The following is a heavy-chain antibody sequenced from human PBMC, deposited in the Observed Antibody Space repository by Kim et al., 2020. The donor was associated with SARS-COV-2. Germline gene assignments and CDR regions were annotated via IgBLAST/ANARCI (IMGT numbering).Heavy chain of an antibody. J-gene: IGHJ5*02. CDR1: GFTFSSYG. CDR2: ISYDGNNK. Sequence: GGSLRLSCAASGFTFSSYGMHWVRQAPGKGLEWVAVISYDGNNKYYADSVKGRFTIYRDNSKNTLYLQMNSLRAEDTAVYYCARAAREVRGVIIGWFDPWGQGTLVTVSS. CDR3: ARAAREVRGVIIGWFDP. D-gene: IGHD3-10*01. V-gene: IGHV3-33*05.